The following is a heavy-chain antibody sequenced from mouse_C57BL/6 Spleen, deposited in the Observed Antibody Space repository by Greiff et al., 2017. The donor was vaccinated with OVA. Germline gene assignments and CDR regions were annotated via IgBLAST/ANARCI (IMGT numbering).Heavy chain of an antibody. V-gene: IGHV1-54*01. J-gene: IGHJ2*01. CDR2: INPGSGGT. D-gene: IGHD2-4*01. CDR1: GYAFTNYL. Sequence: QVQLQQSGAELVRPGTSVKVSCKASGYAFTNYLIEWVKQRPGQGLEWIGVINPGSGGTNYNEKFKGKATLTADKSSSTAYMQLSSLTSEDSAVYFCARSEGDRYDYDFDYWGQGTTLTVSS. CDR3: ARSEGDRYDYDFDY.